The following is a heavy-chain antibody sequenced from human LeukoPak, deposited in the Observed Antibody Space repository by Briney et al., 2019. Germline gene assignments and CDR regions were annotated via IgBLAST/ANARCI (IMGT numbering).Heavy chain of an antibody. CDR3: ARPSPYYYDSSGSDAFDI. D-gene: IGHD3-22*01. J-gene: IGHJ3*02. V-gene: IGHV1-69*13. CDR2: IIPIFGTA. Sequence: SVKVSCKASGGTFSSYAISWVRQAPGQGLEWMGGIIPIFGTANYAQKFQGRVTITADESTSTAYMELSSLRSEDTAVYYCARPSPYYYDSSGSDAFDIWGQGTMVTVSS. CDR1: GGTFSSYA.